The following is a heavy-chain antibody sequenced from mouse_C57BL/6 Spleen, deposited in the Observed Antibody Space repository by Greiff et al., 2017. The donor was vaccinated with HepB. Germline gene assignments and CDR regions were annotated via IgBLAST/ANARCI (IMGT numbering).Heavy chain of an antibody. V-gene: IGHV2-9*01. CDR2: IWGGGST. CDR3: AKQDDGAGAWFAY. Sequence: VQLQQSGPGLVAPSQSLSITCTVSGFSLTSYGVDWVRQPPGKGLVWLGVIWGGGSTNYNSALMSRLSISKDNSKGQVFLKMNSPQTDDTAMYYCAKQDDGAGAWFAYWGQGTLVTVSA. J-gene: IGHJ3*01. CDR1: GFSLTSYG. D-gene: IGHD1-2*01.